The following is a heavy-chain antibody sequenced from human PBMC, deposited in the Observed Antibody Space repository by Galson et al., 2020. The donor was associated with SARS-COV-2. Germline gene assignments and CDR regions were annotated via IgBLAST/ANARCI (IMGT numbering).Heavy chain of an antibody. CDR2: ISWDGGST. D-gene: IGHD5-12*01. Sequence: GGSLRLSCAASGFPFDDYTMHWVRQAPGKGLEWVSLISWDGGSTYYADSVKGRFTISRDNSKNSLYLQMNSLRTEDTALYYCAKDPEMATRYSYFDYWGQGTLVTVSS. V-gene: IGHV3-43*01. CDR1: GFPFDDYT. J-gene: IGHJ4*02. CDR3: AKDPEMATRYSYFDY.